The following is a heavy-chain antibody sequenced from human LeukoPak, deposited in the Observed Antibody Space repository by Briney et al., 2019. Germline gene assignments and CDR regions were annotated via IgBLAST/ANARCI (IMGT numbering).Heavy chain of an antibody. D-gene: IGHD2-21*02. CDR3: ARDNLHVPRSGGGDWVPVPYYYYYMDV. V-gene: IGHV4-30-4*07. J-gene: IGHJ6*03. Sequence: SETLSLTCAVSGGSISSGGYSWSWIRQPPGKGLEWIGNTYYSGSTYYNPSLKSRVTISLDTSKNQFSLKLSSVTAADTAVYYCARDNLHVPRSGGGDWVPVPYYYYYMDVWGKGTTVTISS. CDR2: TYYSGST. CDR1: GGSISSGGYS.